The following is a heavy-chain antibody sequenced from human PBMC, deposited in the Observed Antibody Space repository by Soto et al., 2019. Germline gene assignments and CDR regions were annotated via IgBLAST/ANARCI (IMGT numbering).Heavy chain of an antibody. CDR1: GDSINIDRYY. CDR3: ARTDYGSGLPDY. Sequence: TLSLTCTVSGDSINIDRYYWSWIRQHPGKHLEWIGYIYYSGSTYYNPSLKSRITISVDTSKHHFSLKLTSVTAADTAIYYCARTDYGSGLPDYWGRGTLVTVSS. J-gene: IGHJ4*02. V-gene: IGHV4-31*03. CDR2: IYYSGST. D-gene: IGHD3-10*01.